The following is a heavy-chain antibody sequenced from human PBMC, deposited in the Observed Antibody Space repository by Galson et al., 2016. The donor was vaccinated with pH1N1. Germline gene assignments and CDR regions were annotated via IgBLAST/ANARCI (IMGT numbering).Heavy chain of an antibody. J-gene: IGHJ4*02. Sequence: SVKVSCKASGYSVTRYYMHWIRQAPGQGLEWMGIIDPSDGTTTYSQKFQDRITLTRDTSTNTVYMELNNLRPGDTATYFCARRYYFEYWGAGTLCTVCS. CDR1: GYSVTRYY. CDR3: ARRYYFEY. CDR2: IDPSDGTT. V-gene: IGHV1-46*01.